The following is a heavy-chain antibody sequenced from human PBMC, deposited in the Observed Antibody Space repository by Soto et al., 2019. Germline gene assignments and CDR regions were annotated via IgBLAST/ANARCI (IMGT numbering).Heavy chain of an antibody. CDR1: GVSISSGNW. D-gene: IGHD3-10*01. V-gene: IGHV4-4*02. CDR2: IFHDGTA. J-gene: IGHJ4*02. Sequence: KASETLSLTCAVSGVSISSGNWWTWVRQTPQRGLEYIGEIFHDGTANYYPSFERRVAISVDTSKNHFSLKLTSVTAADTAIYFCARLVYDTRLNYMYFDFWGQGALVTVSS. CDR3: ARLVYDTRLNYMYFDF.